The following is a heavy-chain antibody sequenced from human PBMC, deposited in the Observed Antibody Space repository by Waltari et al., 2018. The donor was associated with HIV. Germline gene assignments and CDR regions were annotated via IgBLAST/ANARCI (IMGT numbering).Heavy chain of an antibody. Sequence: QVQLLQSGAEVKKPGASVKVSCKPSGYTFTGYYMHWVLQAPGQGLEWMGRINPNSGGTNYAQQFQGRVTMTRDTSISTAYMELSRLRSDDTAVYYCAREGARMTTMIYYYYGMDVWGQGTTVTVSS. CDR3: AREGARMTTMIYYYYGMDV. V-gene: IGHV1-2*06. D-gene: IGHD4-4*01. CDR2: INPNSGGT. J-gene: IGHJ6*02. CDR1: GYTFTGYY.